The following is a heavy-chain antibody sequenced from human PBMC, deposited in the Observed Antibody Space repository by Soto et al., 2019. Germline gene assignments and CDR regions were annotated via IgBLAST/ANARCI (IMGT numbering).Heavy chain of an antibody. D-gene: IGHD5-12*01. Sequence: QVQLKESGPGLAKPSETLSLTCTVSGGSLTGYFWSWIRQSPGGGLEWLGNIHYSGRTTYNPSLQGRVTISTDAPKNQFSLKLSSVTAADTAVYSCARGGGWLPQYWGQGTLVTVSS. CDR2: IHYSGRT. V-gene: IGHV4-59*01. CDR1: GGSLTGYF. J-gene: IGHJ4*02. CDR3: ARGGGWLPQY.